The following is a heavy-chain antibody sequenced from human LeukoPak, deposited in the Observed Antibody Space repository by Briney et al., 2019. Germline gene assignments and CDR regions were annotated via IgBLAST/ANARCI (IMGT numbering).Heavy chain of an antibody. CDR2: ISGNGGST. CDR3: AGGLLGCRGGSCYPTDY. D-gene: IGHD2-15*01. J-gene: IGHJ4*02. V-gene: IGHV3-64*01. Sequence: TGGSLRLSCAASGFTFSSYAMHWVRQAPGKGLEYVSAISGNGGSTYYANSVKGRFTISRDNSKNTLYLQMGSLRAEDMAVYYCAGGLLGCRGGSCYPTDYWGQGTLVTVSS. CDR1: GFTFSSYA.